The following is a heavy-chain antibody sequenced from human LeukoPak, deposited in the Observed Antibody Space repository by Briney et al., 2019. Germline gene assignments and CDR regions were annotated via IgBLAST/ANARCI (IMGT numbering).Heavy chain of an antibody. Sequence: SETLSLTCTVSGGSISSTTSYWAWIRQPPGKGLEWIGSIYYSGTIYSNPSLKSRVTISVDTSANQFSLKLTSVTAADTAVYYCARHASVDGNWPRPLDYWGQGSLVTVSS. CDR3: ARHASVDGNWPRPLDY. J-gene: IGHJ4*02. V-gene: IGHV4-39*01. D-gene: IGHD6-19*01. CDR2: IYYSGTI. CDR1: GGSISSTTSY.